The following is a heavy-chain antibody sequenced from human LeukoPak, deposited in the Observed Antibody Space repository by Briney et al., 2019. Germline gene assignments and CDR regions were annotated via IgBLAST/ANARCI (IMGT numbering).Heavy chain of an antibody. CDR2: IYHSGST. D-gene: IGHD2-2*01. Sequence: WVRQAPGQGLEWIGEIYHSGSTNYNPSLKSRVTISVDKSKNQFSLKLSSVTAADTAVYYCARGRLTSFHFDYWGQGTLVTVSS. CDR3: ARGRLTSFHFDY. J-gene: IGHJ4*02. V-gene: IGHV4-4*02.